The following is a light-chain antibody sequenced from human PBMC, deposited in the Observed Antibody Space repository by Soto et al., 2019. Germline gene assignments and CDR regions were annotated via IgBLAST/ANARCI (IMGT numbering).Light chain of an antibody. Sequence: QSALTQPASVSGSLGQSITISCTGTSSDVGGYNYVSWYQHHPGKAPKFMIYDVSNRPSGISNRFSGSKSGNTAYLTISGLRAEDEADCYCCSYTSSSTLVFGGGTKLTVL. CDR1: SSDVGGYNY. CDR3: CSYTSSSTLV. CDR2: DVS. J-gene: IGLJ2*01. V-gene: IGLV2-14*03.